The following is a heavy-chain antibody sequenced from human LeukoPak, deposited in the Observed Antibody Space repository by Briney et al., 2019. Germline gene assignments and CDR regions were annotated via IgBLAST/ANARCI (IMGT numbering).Heavy chain of an antibody. V-gene: IGHV3-21*01. CDR1: GFTFSSYS. CDR3: ATEVGFGEYNWFDP. Sequence: KPGGSLRLSCAASGFTFSSYSMNWVRQAPGKGLEWVSSISSSSSYIYYADSVKGRFTISRDNAKNSLYLQMNSLGAEDTAVYYCATEVGFGEYNWFDPWGQGTLVTVSS. D-gene: IGHD3-10*01. J-gene: IGHJ5*02. CDR2: ISSSSSYI.